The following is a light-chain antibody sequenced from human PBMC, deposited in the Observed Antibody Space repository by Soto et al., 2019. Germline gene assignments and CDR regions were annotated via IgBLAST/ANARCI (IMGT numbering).Light chain of an antibody. V-gene: IGKV3-20*01. CDR1: QSVTSTH. CDR3: QQYGSSPWT. J-gene: IGKJ1*01. CDR2: AAS. Sequence: EIVLTQSPGTLSLSPGERATLSCRASQSVTSTHLAWYQQTPGQAPRLLIYAASIRATGLPDRFSGSGSGTGFTLTISRLEPEDFAVYYGQQYGSSPWTFGQGTKVEIK.